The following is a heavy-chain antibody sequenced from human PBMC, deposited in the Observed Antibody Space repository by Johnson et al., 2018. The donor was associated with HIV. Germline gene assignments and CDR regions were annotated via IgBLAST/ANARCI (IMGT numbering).Heavy chain of an antibody. CDR3: AKEAITMEVDI. CDR2: ISSSGSTI. CDR1: GFTFSSYG. D-gene: IGHD3-10*01. Sequence: VQLVESGGGVVQPGRSLRLSCAASGFTFSSYGMHWVRQAPGKGLEWVSYISSSGSTIYYADSVKGRFTISRDNSKNTLYLQMDSLRAEDTAVYYCAKEAITMEVDIWGQGTTVTVSS. V-gene: IGHV3-48*01. J-gene: IGHJ3*02.